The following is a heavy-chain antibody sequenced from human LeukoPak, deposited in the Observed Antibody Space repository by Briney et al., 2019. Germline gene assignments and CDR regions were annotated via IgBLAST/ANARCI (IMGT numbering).Heavy chain of an antibody. CDR3: ARELWFVNAPGSWFDP. D-gene: IGHD3-10*01. CDR2: IFHSGSS. Sequence: PSQTPSLTCAVSGDSISSGDYSWSWIPQPSGKGLEWIGYIFHSGSSYYNPSLKRRVTISVDKSKKQFSLRLTSVAAADTAVYYCARELWFVNAPGSWFDPWGQGTLVTVSS. CDR1: GDSISSGDYS. J-gene: IGHJ5*02. V-gene: IGHV4-30-2*01.